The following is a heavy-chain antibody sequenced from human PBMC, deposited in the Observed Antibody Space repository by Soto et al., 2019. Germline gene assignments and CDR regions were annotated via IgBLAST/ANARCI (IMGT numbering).Heavy chain of an antibody. CDR1: GFTLSRYW. Sequence: EVQVVESGGGLVQPGASLRLSCAASGFTLSRYWMHWVRQVPGKGLVWVSRIDPDGNTDYADSVKGRFTISRDNAKNTMYLQMNSLRDEDSAVYDCVASSMVLGHWGQGTLVTVSS. V-gene: IGHV3-74*01. CDR2: IDPDGNT. J-gene: IGHJ4*02. D-gene: IGHD2-8*01. CDR3: VASSMVLGH.